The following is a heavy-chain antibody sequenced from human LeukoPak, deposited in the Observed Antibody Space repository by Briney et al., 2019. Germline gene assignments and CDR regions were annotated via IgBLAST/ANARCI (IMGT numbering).Heavy chain of an antibody. CDR2: IGGGGDST. D-gene: IGHD3-22*01. Sequence: GGSLRLSCAASGFTFGSYAMSWVRQAPGKGLEWVSAIGGGGDSTYYADSVRGRFTFSRDSSKNTLYLQMNSLRAEDTAVYYCAKSPYYDSSGYSPIAFDVWGQGTMVTVSS. J-gene: IGHJ3*01. CDR3: AKSPYYDSSGYSPIAFDV. CDR1: GFTFGSYA. V-gene: IGHV3-23*01.